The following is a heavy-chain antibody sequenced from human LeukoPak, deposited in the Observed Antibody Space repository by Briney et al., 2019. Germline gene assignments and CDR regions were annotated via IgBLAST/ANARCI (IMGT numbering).Heavy chain of an antibody. D-gene: IGHD3-10*01. CDR1: GFTFSNAW. J-gene: IGHJ4*02. Sequence: GGSLRLSCAASGFTFSNAWMSWVRQAPGKGLEWVGRIKSKTDGGTTDYAAPVKGRFTISRDDSKNTLYLQMNSLKTEDTAVNYCTTDIRFGELSSFDYWGQGTLVTVSS. V-gene: IGHV3-15*01. CDR2: IKSKTDGGTT. CDR3: TTDIRFGELSSFDY.